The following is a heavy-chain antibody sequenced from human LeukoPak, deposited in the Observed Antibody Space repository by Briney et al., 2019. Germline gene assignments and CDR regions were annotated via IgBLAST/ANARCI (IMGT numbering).Heavy chain of an antibody. CDR3: AKSPRPRGYCSGGSCYWGHYFQH. V-gene: IGHV3-23*01. Sequence: GGSLRLSCAAAGFTFSIYAMSWVRQAPGKWLEWVSAISGSGGSTYYAHSVKGRLTISRDNSKNTLYLQMNRLRDEDRAVYYCAKSPRPRGYCSGGSCYWGHYFQHWGQGTLVTVSS. CDR1: GFTFSIYA. J-gene: IGHJ1*01. D-gene: IGHD2-15*01. CDR2: ISGSGGST.